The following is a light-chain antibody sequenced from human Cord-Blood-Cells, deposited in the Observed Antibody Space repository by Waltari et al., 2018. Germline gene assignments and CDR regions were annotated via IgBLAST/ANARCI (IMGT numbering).Light chain of an antibody. V-gene: IGKV1-39*01. CDR1: PGISSY. CDR2: AAS. J-gene: IGKJ1*01. CDR3: QQSYSTPWT. Sequence: IPMTKSPSPLSASVGDRVTITCRASPGISSYLNGYQQKPGKAPKLLIYAASSLQSRVPSRFSGSGSGTDFSLTISNLQPEDFATYYCQQSYSTPWTFDQGTKVEIK.